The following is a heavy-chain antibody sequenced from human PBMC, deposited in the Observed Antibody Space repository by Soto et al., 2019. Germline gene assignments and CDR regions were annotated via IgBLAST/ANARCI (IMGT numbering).Heavy chain of an antibody. CDR2: ISYDGSNK. CDR3: ARDGIQLWSGPYYFDY. J-gene: IGHJ4*02. D-gene: IGHD5-18*01. V-gene: IGHV3-30*09. Sequence: QVQLVESGGGVVQPGRSLRLSCAASGFTFSSYAMHWVRQAPGKGLEWVAVISYDGSNKYYADSVKGRFAISRDNSENTLYLQMNSLRAEDTAVYYCARDGIQLWSGPYYFDYWGQGTLVTVSS. CDR1: GFTFSSYA.